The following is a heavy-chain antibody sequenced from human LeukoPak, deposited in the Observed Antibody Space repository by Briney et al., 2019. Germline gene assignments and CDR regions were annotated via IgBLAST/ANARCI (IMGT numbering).Heavy chain of an antibody. D-gene: IGHD6-19*01. CDR3: AKGGRGRGGQKSIAVAPDY. CDR2: MNPDGSEK. V-gene: IGHV3-7*03. CDR1: GFSFTYW. Sequence: GGSLRLSCAASGFSFTYWMAWVRQAPGKGLEWVANMNPDGSEKKYADSVKGRFTISRDNAKNSLYLQMNSLRAEDTAVYYCAKGGRGRGGQKSIAVAPDYWGQGTLVTVSS. J-gene: IGHJ4*02.